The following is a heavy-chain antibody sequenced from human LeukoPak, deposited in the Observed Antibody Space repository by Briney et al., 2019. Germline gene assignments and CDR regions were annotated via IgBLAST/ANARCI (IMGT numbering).Heavy chain of an antibody. CDR3: ARDRGDDTVSYFDS. J-gene: IGHJ4*02. V-gene: IGHV1-2*06. D-gene: IGHD5/OR15-5a*01. CDR1: GYTITGYY. CDR2: INPNSGGT. Sequence: ASVKVSCQASGYTITGYYMHWVRQAPGQGLEWMGRINPNSGGTNSAQTFQGRISMTRDTSISTAYMELSRLRSDDTAAYYCARDRGDDTVSYFDSWAREPWSPSPQ.